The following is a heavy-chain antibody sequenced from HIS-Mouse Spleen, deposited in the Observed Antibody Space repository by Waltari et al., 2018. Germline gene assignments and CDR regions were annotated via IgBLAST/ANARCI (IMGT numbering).Heavy chain of an antibody. CDR1: GFTFSSYA. Sequence: QVQLVESGGGVVQPGRSLRLSCAASGFTFSSYAMHWVRQAPGKGLEWVAVISYDGSNKYYADSGKGRFTISRDNSKNTLYLQMNSLRAEDTAVYYCARRYSGYDLGYWGQGTLVTVSS. CDR3: ARRYSGYDLGY. J-gene: IGHJ4*02. D-gene: IGHD5-12*01. CDR2: ISYDGSNK. V-gene: IGHV3-30*04.